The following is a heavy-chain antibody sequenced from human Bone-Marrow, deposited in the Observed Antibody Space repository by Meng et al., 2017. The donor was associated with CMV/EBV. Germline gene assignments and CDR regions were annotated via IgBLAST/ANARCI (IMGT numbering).Heavy chain of an antibody. D-gene: IGHD3-3*01. J-gene: IGHJ4*02. V-gene: IGHV3-23*01. CDR3: AKEGVYDFWS. CDR1: GFTFRDSA. Sequence: GGSLRLSCAAPGFTFRDSAMSWVRKTPTKGLEWVSAISNGGGSTFYADSVKGRFIISRDNSKNTVHLQMNSLRVEDTAIYYCAKEGVYDFWSWGQGTVVTVSS. CDR2: ISNGGGST.